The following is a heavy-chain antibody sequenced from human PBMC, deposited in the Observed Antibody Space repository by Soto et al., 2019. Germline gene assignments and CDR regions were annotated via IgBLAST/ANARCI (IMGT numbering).Heavy chain of an antibody. CDR3: AKGVSSSAWSASDN. CDR2: ISDSDNAT. CDR1: GFTFSSYA. V-gene: IGHV3-23*01. D-gene: IGHD6-19*01. J-gene: IGHJ4*02. Sequence: EVQLLESGGGLVQPGGSLRLSCAASGFTFSSYAMTWVRQAPGKGLEWVSVISDSDNATYYADSVKGRFTISRDNSKNTLYLQFNSLGAEDTAVYYCAKGVSSSAWSASDNWGQGTLVNVSS.